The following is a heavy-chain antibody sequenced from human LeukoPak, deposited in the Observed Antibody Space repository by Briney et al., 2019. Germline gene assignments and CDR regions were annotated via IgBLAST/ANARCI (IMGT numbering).Heavy chain of an antibody. Sequence: PGGSLRLSCAASGFTFDDYAMSWVRQAPGKGLEWVSGINWNGGSTGYADSVKGRFTISRDNSKNTLYVQMNSLRAEDTAVYYCARSYYEYYYDSSGYYRPYFDYWGQGTLVTVSS. J-gene: IGHJ4*02. V-gene: IGHV3-20*04. D-gene: IGHD3-22*01. CDR1: GFTFDDYA. CDR3: ARSYYEYYYDSSGYYRPYFDY. CDR2: INWNGGST.